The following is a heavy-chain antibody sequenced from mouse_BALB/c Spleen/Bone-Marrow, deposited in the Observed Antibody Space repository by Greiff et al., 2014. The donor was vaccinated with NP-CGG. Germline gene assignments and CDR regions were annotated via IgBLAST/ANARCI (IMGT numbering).Heavy chain of an antibody. V-gene: IGHV2-6-7*01. CDR2: IWGDGST. Sequence: VQRVESGPGLVAPSQSLSITCTVSGFSLTGYGVNWVRQPPGKGLEWLGMIWGDGSTDYNSALKSRLSISKDNSKSQVFLKMNSLQTDDTARYYCAREGPYGNYAIDYWGQGTSVTVSS. D-gene: IGHD2-10*02. J-gene: IGHJ4*01. CDR3: AREGPYGNYAIDY. CDR1: GFSLTGYG.